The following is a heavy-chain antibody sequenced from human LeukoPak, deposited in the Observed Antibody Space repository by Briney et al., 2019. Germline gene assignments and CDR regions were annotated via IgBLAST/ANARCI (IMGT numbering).Heavy chain of an antibody. J-gene: IGHJ4*02. V-gene: IGHV3-48*03. CDR3: AREREDCSSSSCYEESDC. D-gene: IGHD2-2*01. CDR2: ISGSGSTT. Sequence: GGSLRLSCVASGFTFSSYEMIWIRQAPGKGLEWVSYISGSGSTTYYADSVRGRFTTSRDNAENSLYLQMNNLRAEDTAIYYCAREREDCSSSSCYEESDCWGQGTLVTVSS. CDR1: GFTFSSYE.